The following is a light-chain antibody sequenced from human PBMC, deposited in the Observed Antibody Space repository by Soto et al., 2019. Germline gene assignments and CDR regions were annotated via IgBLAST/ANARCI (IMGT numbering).Light chain of an antibody. CDR1: SSDVGNYIF. J-gene: IGLJ1*01. CDR3: VSYTTSAAYV. V-gene: IGLV2-14*01. CDR2: DIN. Sequence: QSALTQPASVSGSPGQSITISCTGTSSDVGNYIFVSWYRQHPGKAPKLMIYDINNRPSGVSNRFSGSKSGNTSSLPLSGLQAEDEADYYGVSYTTSAAYVFGTGTKLTVL.